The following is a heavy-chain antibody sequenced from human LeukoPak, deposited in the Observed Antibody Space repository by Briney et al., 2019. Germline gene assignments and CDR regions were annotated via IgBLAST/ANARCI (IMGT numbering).Heavy chain of an antibody. V-gene: IGHV4-59*08. D-gene: IGHD5-12*01. CDR3: ARQRGSYGGYDHDAFNI. Sequence: SETLSLTCAVSGGSISTYYWSWIRQPPGKGLEWIGYIYYSGSTNYKPSLKSRVSISVDTAKSQFSLKLSSVTAADTAVYYCARQRGSYGGYDHDAFNIWGQGTMVTVSS. CDR1: GGSISTYY. J-gene: IGHJ3*02. CDR2: IYYSGST.